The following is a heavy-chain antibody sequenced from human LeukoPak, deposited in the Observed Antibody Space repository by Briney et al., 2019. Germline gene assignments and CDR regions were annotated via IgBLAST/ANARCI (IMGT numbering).Heavy chain of an antibody. J-gene: IGHJ4*02. V-gene: IGHV1-8*01. Sequence: ASVKVSCKASGYTFTGYDINWVRQATGQGLEWMGWMNPNSGNTGYAQKFQGRVTMTRNTSISTAYMELSSLRSEDTAVYYCARADSYGDPLPSDYWGQGTLVTVSS. CDR3: ARADSYGDPLPSDY. CDR2: MNPNSGNT. CDR1: GYTFTGYD. D-gene: IGHD4-17*01.